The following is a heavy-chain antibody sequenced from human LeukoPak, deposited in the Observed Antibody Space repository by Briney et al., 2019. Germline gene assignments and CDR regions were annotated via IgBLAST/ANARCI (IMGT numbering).Heavy chain of an antibody. J-gene: IGHJ4*02. CDR3: AREAGGSSH. Sequence: PGGSLRLSCGASGFTLRRYWMSGARQAPGKGGEGVAKIKQDGREKYYVDSVKGRFTISRDNAKNSLYLQMNSLRAEDTAVYYCAREAGGSSHWGQGTLVTVSS. CDR2: IKQDGREK. CDR1: GFTLRRYW. D-gene: IGHD2-2*01. V-gene: IGHV3-7*01.